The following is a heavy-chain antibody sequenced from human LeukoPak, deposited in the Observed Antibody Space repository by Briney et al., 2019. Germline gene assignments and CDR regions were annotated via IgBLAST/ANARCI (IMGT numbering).Heavy chain of an antibody. V-gene: IGHV3-23*01. J-gene: IGHJ4*02. Sequence: GGSLRLSCAASGFTFSNYAMSWVRQAPGKGLEWVSAINGGGGRTYYADSVKGRFTISRDNFNNTVYLQMNSLRAEDTAIYYCAKDGTDYGDYGFDSWGQGTLVTVS. CDR3: AKDGTDYGDYGFDS. D-gene: IGHD4-17*01. CDR1: GFTFSNYA. CDR2: INGGGGRT.